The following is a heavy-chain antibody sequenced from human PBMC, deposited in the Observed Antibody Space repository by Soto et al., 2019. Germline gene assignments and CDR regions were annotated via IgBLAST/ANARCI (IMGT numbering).Heavy chain of an antibody. CDR3: TTDPGTPRPADYYYYGMDV. CDR1: RFTFSNAW. V-gene: IGHV3-15*01. D-gene: IGHD1-1*01. Sequence: GGSLRLSCAASRFTFSNAWMSWVRQAPGKGLEWVGRIKSKTDGGTTDYAAPVKGRFTISRDDSKNTLYLQMNSLKTEDTAVYYCTTDPGTPRPADYYYYGMDVWGQGTTVTVSS. J-gene: IGHJ6*02. CDR2: IKSKTDGGTT.